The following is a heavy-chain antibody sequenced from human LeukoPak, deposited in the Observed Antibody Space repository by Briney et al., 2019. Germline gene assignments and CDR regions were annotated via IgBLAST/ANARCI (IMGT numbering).Heavy chain of an antibody. D-gene: IGHD3-3*01. CDR3: GTSRWSGVVDS. Sequence: GGSLRLSCTASTRYFTNYWMHWVRHVPGKGLAWLSRIDRDGLREDYADSVRGRFTISRHNAKSTTYLQMNSLRAEDTAVYYCGTSRWSGVVDSWGQGTLVTVSS. CDR1: TRYFTNYW. V-gene: IGHV3-74*01. CDR2: IDRDGLRE. J-gene: IGHJ5*01.